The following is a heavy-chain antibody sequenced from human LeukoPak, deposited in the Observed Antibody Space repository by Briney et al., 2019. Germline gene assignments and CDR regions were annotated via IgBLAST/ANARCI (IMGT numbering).Heavy chain of an antibody. CDR1: GGSISSYY. Sequence: SETLSLTCTVSGGSISSYYWSWIRQPPGKGLEWIGYIYYSGSTNYNPSLKSRVTISVDTSKNQFSLKLSPVTAADTAVYYCARDVRSGPHISWFDPWGQGTLVTVSS. D-gene: IGHD3-10*01. CDR3: ARDVRSGPHISWFDP. CDR2: IYYSGST. V-gene: IGHV4-59*01. J-gene: IGHJ5*02.